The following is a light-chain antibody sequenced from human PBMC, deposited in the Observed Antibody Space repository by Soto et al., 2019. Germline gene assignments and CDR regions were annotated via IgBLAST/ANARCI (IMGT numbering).Light chain of an antibody. CDR3: LQHNTYPWT. Sequence: DIQMTQSPSSLSASVGDRVTITCRASQGIRNDLNWYQQKAGKVPKSLIYSASSLQSGVPSRFSVSGSGTEFTLTISSLQPEDFATYYCLQHNTYPWTFGQGTKVDIK. J-gene: IGKJ1*01. CDR1: QGIRND. CDR2: SAS. V-gene: IGKV1-17*01.